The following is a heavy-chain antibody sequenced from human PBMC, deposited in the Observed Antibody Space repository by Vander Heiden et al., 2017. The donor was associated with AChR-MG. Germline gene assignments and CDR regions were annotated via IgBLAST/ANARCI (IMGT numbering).Heavy chain of an antibody. V-gene: IGHV3-15*01. D-gene: IGHD3-3*01. CDR3: TTGGVHDAFDI. CDR2: VKSKTDGGAT. CDR1: GFIFSDAW. Sequence: EVQLVASGGGLVKPGGSLRLSCAASGFIFSDAWMSWVRQAPGKGLEWVGRVKSKTDGGATDYAVSVKGRFTISRDDSKNTLYLHMNSLKTEDTAVYYCTTGGVHDAFDIWGQGTMVTVSS. J-gene: IGHJ3*02.